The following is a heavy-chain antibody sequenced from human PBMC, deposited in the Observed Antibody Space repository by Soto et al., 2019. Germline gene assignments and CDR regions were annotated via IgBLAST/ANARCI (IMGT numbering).Heavy chain of an antibody. Sequence: VQLVQSGAEVKKPGASVRISCTASGISYTTYAIHWVRQAPGQGLEWMGWINAGNGDTRYSQRFQGRVTLPRDTSATTTYMDLSSLSSEDTSIYSCARAIRGYVTWGQGTLVTVSS. J-gene: IGHJ4*02. CDR3: ARAIRGYVT. V-gene: IGHV1-3*01. D-gene: IGHD5-12*01. CDR2: INAGNGDT. CDR1: GISYTTYA.